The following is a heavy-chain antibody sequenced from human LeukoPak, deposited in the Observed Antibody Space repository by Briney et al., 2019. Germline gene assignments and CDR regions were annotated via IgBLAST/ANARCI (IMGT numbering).Heavy chain of an antibody. CDR1: GFTSRSYA. CDR2: VSGSGGST. J-gene: IGHJ4*02. CDR3: AVEGFLLDLDF. D-gene: IGHD3/OR15-3a*01. Sequence: GGSLRLSCAASGFTSRSYAMSWVRQAPGKGLEWVSAVSGSGGSTYYADSVKGRFTISRDNSKNTLYLQMNSLRAEDTAVYYCAVEGFLLDLDFWGQGTLVTVSS. V-gene: IGHV3-23*01.